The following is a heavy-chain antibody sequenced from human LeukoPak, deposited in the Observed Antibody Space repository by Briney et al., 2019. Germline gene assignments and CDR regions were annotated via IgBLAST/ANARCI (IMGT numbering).Heavy chain of an antibody. CDR2: IIPIVDTA. CDR1: GGTFSSYA. CDR3: GRDRLVGATSVADY. J-gene: IGHJ4*02. D-gene: IGHD1-26*01. Sequence: GASVKVSCKASGGTFSSYAISWVRQAPGQGLEWMGGIIPIVDTANYAQKFQGRVTITADESTSTAYMELSSLRSDDTAVYYCGRDRLVGATSVADYWGQGTLVTVSS. V-gene: IGHV1-69*13.